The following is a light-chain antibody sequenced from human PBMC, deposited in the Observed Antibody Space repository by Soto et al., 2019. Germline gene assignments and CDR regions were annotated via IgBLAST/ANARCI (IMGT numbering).Light chain of an antibody. Sequence: IQMTQSPSSLSAIAGDRVTIPCRSSQDIGNDLGWYQQMPGKAPKLLIFAASTLQSGVSSRFSGSGSGTHFTLTIGNLQPEDAATYYCLHDHTCPWTFGQGTKVDIK. J-gene: IGKJ1*01. CDR1: QDIGND. CDR2: AAS. CDR3: LHDHTCPWT. V-gene: IGKV1-6*01.